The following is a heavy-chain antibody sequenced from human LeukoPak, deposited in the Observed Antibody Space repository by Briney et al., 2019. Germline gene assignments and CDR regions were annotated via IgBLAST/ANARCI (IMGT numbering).Heavy chain of an antibody. D-gene: IGHD3-22*01. CDR2: ISYDGSNK. Sequence: PGGSLRLSCAASGFTFSSYAMHCVRQAPGKGLEWVAVISYDGSNKYYADSVKGRFTISRDNSKNTLYLQMNSLRAEDTAVYYCARSYYYDRKSGYFDYWGQGTLVTVSS. CDR1: GFTFSSYA. V-gene: IGHV3-30-3*01. CDR3: ARSYYYDRKSGYFDY. J-gene: IGHJ4*02.